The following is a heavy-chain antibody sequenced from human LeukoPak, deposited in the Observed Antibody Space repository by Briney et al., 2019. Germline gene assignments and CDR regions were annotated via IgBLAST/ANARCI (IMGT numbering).Heavy chain of an antibody. J-gene: IGHJ4*02. D-gene: IGHD3-22*01. CDR3: ARDLYYDSSGYYEY. CDR1: GFTFSSYN. V-gene: IGHV3-21*01. CDR2: ISSSSSYI. Sequence: GGSLRLSCAASGFTFSSYNMNWVRQAPGKGLEWVSSISSSSSYIYYADSVKGRFTISRNNAKNSLYLQMNSRRAVDTAVYYCARDLYYDSSGYYEYWGQGTLITVSS.